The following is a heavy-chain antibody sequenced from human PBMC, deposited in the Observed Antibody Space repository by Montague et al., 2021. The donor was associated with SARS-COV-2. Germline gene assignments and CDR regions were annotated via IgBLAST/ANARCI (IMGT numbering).Heavy chain of an antibody. D-gene: IGHD3-3*01. Sequence: SETLSLTCTVSGGSISSRSYYWGWIRQPPGKGLEWIGSIYYSGAPYYNPFLKSRITMSADTSKNQFSLKLTSVTAADTAVYYRRFLHVDTNAFDIWGQGTMVTVSS. J-gene: IGHJ3*02. V-gene: IGHV4-39*01. CDR1: GGSISSRSYY. CDR3: RFLHVDTNAFDI. CDR2: IYYSGAP.